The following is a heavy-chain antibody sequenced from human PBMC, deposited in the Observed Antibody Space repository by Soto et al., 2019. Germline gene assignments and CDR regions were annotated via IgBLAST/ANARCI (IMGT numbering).Heavy chain of an antibody. V-gene: IGHV4-31*03. CDR2: IYYSGNT. Sequence: QVQLQESGPGLVKPSQTLSITCTVSGGSISSGGYYWSWIRQHPGKGLEWIGYIYYSGNTYYNPSLKSRLAISLDTSKNEFSLKVSSVTAADTAVYYCARGLAVAGTFDYWGQGTLVTVSS. CDR3: ARGLAVAGTFDY. CDR1: GGSISSGGYY. J-gene: IGHJ4*02. D-gene: IGHD6-19*01.